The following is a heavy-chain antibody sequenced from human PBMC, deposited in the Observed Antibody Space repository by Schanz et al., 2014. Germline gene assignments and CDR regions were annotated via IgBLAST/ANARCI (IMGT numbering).Heavy chain of an antibody. V-gene: IGHV3-21*01. CDR2: ISSSSSYI. J-gene: IGHJ1*01. CDR1: GFTFSSYT. CDR3: ARSTSMYFLQ. Sequence: EVQLVESGGGLVKTGGSLRLSCAASGFTFSSYTMNWVRQAPGKGLEWVSTISSSSSYIYYADSVKGRFTISRDNAKNSLYLQMNSLRAEDTAVYYCARSTSMYFLQWGQGTLVTVSS. D-gene: IGHD2-2*01.